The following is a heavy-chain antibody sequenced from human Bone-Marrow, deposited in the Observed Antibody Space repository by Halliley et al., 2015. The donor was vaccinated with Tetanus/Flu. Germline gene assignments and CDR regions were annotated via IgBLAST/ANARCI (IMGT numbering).Heavy chain of an antibody. CDR3: ARWNWQQLRYFDY. D-gene: IGHD6-13*01. CDR2: IFYGGPT. V-gene: IGHV4-39*01. Sequence: EWIVSIFYGGPTYYTSSLKSRVTISVDTSRNQFSLKLTSVSAADTAVYFCARWNWQQLRYFDYWGQGILVAVSS. J-gene: IGHJ4*02.